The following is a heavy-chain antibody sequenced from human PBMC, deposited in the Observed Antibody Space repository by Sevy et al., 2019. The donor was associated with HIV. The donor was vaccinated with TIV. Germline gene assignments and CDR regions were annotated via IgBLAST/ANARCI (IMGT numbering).Heavy chain of an antibody. D-gene: IGHD3-10*01. CDR3: ARPLRFGELLPPLLYYYYGMDV. J-gene: IGHJ6*02. Sequence: GGSLRLSCAASGFTFSSYAMHWVRQAPGKGLEWVAVISYDGSNKYYAYSVKGRFTISRDNSKNTLYLQMNSLRAEDTAVYYCARPLRFGELLPPLLYYYYGMDVWGQGTTVTVSS. CDR1: GFTFSSYA. CDR2: ISYDGSNK. V-gene: IGHV3-30-3*01.